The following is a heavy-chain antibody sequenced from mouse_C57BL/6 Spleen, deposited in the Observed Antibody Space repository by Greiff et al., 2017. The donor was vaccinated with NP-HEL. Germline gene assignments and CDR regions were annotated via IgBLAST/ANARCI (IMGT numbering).Heavy chain of an antibody. D-gene: IGHD2-4*01. J-gene: IGHJ3*01. V-gene: IGHV5-17*01. CDR1: GFTFSDYG. CDR2: ISSGSSTI. CDR3: ARPALYDYDPAWCAY. Sequence: DVHLVESGGGLVKPGGSLKLSCAASGFTFSDYGMHWVRQAPEKGLEWVAYISSGSSTIYYADTVKGRFTISRDNAKNTLFLQMTSLRSEDTAMYYCARPALYDYDPAWCAYWGQGTLVTVSA.